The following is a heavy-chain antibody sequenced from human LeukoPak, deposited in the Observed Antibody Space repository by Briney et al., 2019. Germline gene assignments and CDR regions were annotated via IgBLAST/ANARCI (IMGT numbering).Heavy chain of an antibody. V-gene: IGHV3-74*01. D-gene: IGHD3-10*01. CDR2: INSDGSST. CDR3: ARNLLGLWFGEMDV. CDR1: GFTFSSYW. J-gene: IGHJ6*04. Sequence: GGSLRLSCAASGFTFSSYWMHWVRQAPGEGLVWVSRINSDGSSTSYADSVKGRFTISRDNAKNTLYQQMNSLRAEDTAVYYCARNLLGLWFGEMDVWGKGTTVTISS.